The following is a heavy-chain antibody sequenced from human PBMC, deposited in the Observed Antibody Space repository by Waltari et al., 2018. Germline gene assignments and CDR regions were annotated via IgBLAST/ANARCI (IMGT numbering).Heavy chain of an antibody. CDR1: GFSIGSSA. CDR3: AKDHASSGWPTFDS. CDR2: ITRQATT. J-gene: IGHJ4*02. Sequence: EVQFLESGGDLVQPGGSLRLSCAAPGFSIGSSAMSWVRQAPGKGPEWVASITRQATTYYAGSVRGRFAISRDESDNKLYLQMSGLRAEDTAMYYCAKDHASSGWPTFDSWGQGTQVTVSS. D-gene: IGHD6-19*01. V-gene: IGHV3-23*01.